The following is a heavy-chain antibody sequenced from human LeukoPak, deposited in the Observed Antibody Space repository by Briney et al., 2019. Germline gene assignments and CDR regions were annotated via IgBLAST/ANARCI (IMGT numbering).Heavy chain of an antibody. V-gene: IGHV3-23*01. CDR1: GFTFSSYG. CDR3: AKDDYDSSGYYVDY. Sequence: GRSLRLSCAASGFTFSSYGMHWVRQAPGKGLEWVSAISGSGGSTYYADSVKGRFTISRDNSKNTLYLQMNSLRAEDTAVYYCAKDDYDSSGYYVDYWGQGTLVTVSS. J-gene: IGHJ4*02. CDR2: ISGSGGST. D-gene: IGHD3-22*01.